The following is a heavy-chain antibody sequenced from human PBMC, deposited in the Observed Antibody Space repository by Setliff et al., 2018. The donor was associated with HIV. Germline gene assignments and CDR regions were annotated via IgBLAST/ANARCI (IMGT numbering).Heavy chain of an antibody. D-gene: IGHD3-10*01. CDR2: IYHNGIT. J-gene: IGHJ4*02. Sequence: PSETLSLTCGVSGYSISSGYYWGWIRQPPGKGLEWIGSIYHNGITYYNPSLKSRVTISVDTSKDQFSLKLNSVTAADTAVYYCARGRHGLGLDVWGQGTLVTVSS. CDR3: ARGRHGLGLDV. CDR1: GYSISSGYY. V-gene: IGHV4-38-2*01.